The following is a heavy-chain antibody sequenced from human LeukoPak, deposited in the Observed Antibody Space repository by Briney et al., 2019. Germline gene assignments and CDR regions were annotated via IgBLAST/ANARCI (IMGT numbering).Heavy chain of an antibody. Sequence: SVKVSCKASGGTLSSYAISWVRQAPGQGLEWMGGIIPIFGTANYAQKFQGRVTITTDESTSTAYMELSSLRSEDTAVYYCARGAVAGLTWFDPWGQGTLVTVSS. CDR1: GGTLSSYA. V-gene: IGHV1-69*05. D-gene: IGHD6-19*01. CDR3: ARGAVAGLTWFDP. J-gene: IGHJ5*02. CDR2: IIPIFGTA.